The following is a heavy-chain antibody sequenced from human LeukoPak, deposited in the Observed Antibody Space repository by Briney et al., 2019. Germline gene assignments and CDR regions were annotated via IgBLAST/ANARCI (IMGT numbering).Heavy chain of an antibody. D-gene: IGHD5-12*01. CDR2: INHSGST. CDR3: ASYSGYDLYYYYYMDV. CDR1: GGSFSGYY. Sequence: SETLSLTCAVYGGSFSGYYWSWIRQPPGKGLEWIGEINHSGSTNYNPSLKSRATISVDTSKNQFSLKLSSVTAADTAVYYCASYSGYDLYYYYYMDVWGKGTTVTVSS. J-gene: IGHJ6*03. V-gene: IGHV4-34*01.